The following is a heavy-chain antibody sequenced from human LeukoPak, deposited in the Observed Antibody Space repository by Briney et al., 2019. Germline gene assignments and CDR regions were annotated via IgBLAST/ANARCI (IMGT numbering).Heavy chain of an antibody. D-gene: IGHD4-17*01. J-gene: IGHJ5*02. Sequence: SETLSLTCTVSGGSISSYYWSWIRQPPGKGLEWIGYIYYSGSTNYNPSLKSRVTISVDTSKNQFSLKLSSVTAADTAVYYCARHPSYGDYVVWFDPWGQGTLVTVSS. CDR1: GGSISSYY. V-gene: IGHV4-59*08. CDR3: ARHPSYGDYVVWFDP. CDR2: IYYSGST.